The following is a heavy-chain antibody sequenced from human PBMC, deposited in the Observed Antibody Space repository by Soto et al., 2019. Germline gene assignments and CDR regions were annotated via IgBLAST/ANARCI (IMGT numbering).Heavy chain of an antibody. Sequence: QVQLVQSGAEVKKPGSSVKVSCKASGDAFTNYIFDWVRQAPGQGLEWMGGIIPMFGTPKYAQTFQDRVTISADVCTGTAYFELTSLRFDDTAVYYCARGRDQPPVGLYSDSWGEGTRVTVSS. J-gene: IGHJ4*02. CDR3: ARGRDQPPVGLYSDS. V-gene: IGHV1-69*01. CDR2: IIPMFGTP. D-gene: IGHD1-26*01. CDR1: GDAFTNYI.